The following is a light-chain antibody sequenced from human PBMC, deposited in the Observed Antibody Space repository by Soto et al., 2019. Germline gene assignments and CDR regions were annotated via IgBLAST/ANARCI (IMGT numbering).Light chain of an antibody. CDR3: HQYNNWPPAT. Sequence: EVVMTQSPATLSVFPGERVTLSCRASQSVNNNLAWYQQKPGQGPRLLIYGASTRATGIPARFSGSGSGTEFSLTITSLQSEDFGVYYCHQYNNWPPATFGGGTKVEFK. V-gene: IGKV3-15*01. CDR2: GAS. J-gene: IGKJ4*01. CDR1: QSVNNN.